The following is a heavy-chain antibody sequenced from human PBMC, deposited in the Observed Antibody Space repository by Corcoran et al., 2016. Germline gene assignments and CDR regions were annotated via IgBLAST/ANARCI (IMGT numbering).Heavy chain of an antibody. CDR2: IYWNDDK. V-gene: IGHV2-5*01. Sequence: QITLKESGPTLVKPTQTLTLTCTFSGFSLSTSGVGVGWIRQPPGKALEWLALIYWNDDKRYSPSLKSRLTFTKDTSKNQVVLTMTNMDPVDTATYYCAHWSGGSCLGWGFDYWGQGTLVTVAS. J-gene: IGHJ4*02. CDR1: GFSLSTSGVG. CDR3: AHWSGGSCLGWGFDY. D-gene: IGHD2-15*01.